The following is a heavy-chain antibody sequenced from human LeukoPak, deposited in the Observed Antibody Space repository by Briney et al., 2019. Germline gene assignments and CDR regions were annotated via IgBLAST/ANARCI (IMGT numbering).Heavy chain of an antibody. V-gene: IGHV1-69*05. J-gene: IGHJ5*02. Sequence: GASVTVSFKASGYTFTSYGISWVRQAPGQGLEWMGGIIPIFGTANYAQKFQGRVTITTDESTSTAYMELSSLRSEDTAVYYCARVRVAVVLMVYEWSWFDPWGQGTLVTVSS. CDR2: IIPIFGTA. CDR1: GYTFTSYG. D-gene: IGHD2-8*01. CDR3: ARVRVAVVLMVYEWSWFDP.